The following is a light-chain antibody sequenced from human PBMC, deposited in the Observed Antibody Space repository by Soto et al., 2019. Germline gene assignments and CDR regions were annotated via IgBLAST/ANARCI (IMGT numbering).Light chain of an antibody. V-gene: IGKV3-11*01. CDR1: QSVSSY. Sequence: ELVLTQSPATLSLSPGERVTFSCRAGQSVSSYLALYQQKPGQAPRLLFYDASTRATGTAATFSGSVYRTDFPLTNSSLEPEDFAVYYCQQHNNWPPSITFGQGTRLESK. CDR2: DAS. J-gene: IGKJ5*01. CDR3: QQHNNWPPSIT.